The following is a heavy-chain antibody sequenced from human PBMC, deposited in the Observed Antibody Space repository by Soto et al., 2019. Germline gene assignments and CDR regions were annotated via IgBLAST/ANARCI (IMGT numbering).Heavy chain of an antibody. CDR3: AKEHNWKYFNWFDP. J-gene: IGHJ5*02. Sequence: GSLRLSCAASGFTFSSYAMNWVRQAPGKGLEWVSGISASDGSTYYADSVKGRFTISRDNSKSTLYLQMNSLRAEDTALYYCAKEHNWKYFNWFDPWGQGTLVTVSS. CDR1: GFTFSSYA. V-gene: IGHV3-23*01. D-gene: IGHD1-1*01. CDR2: ISASDGST.